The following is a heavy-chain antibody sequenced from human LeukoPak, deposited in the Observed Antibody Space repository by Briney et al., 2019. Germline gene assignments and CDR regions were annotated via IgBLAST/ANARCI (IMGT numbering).Heavy chain of an antibody. V-gene: IGHV3-7*01. Sequence: GKSLRLSCVASGFTFSSSWMSWVRQGPGKGLEWVASINQDEIHYVDAVRGRFTISRDNAKNSLYLQMNSLTADDTAVYYCAELGITMIGGVWGKGTTVTISS. CDR2: INQDEI. CDR3: AELGITMIGGV. J-gene: IGHJ6*04. CDR1: GFTFSSSW. D-gene: IGHD3-10*02.